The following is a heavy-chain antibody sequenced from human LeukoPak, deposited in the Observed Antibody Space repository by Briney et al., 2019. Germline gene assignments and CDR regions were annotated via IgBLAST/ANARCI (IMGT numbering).Heavy chain of an antibody. CDR2: ISWNSGSI. V-gene: IGHV3-9*01. J-gene: IGHJ6*02. Sequence: GRSLRLSCAASGFTFDDYAMHWVRQAPGKGLEWVSGISWNSGSIGYADSVKGRFTISRDNAKNSLYLQMNSLRAEDTALYYCAKDTVEYYYDSSGYYPAPTNGTDVWGQGTTVTVSS. CDR3: AKDTVEYYYDSSGYYPAPTNGTDV. CDR1: GFTFDDYA. D-gene: IGHD3-22*01.